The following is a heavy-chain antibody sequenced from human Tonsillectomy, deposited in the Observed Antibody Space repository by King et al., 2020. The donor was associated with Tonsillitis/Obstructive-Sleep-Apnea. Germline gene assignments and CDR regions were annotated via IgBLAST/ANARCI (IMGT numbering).Heavy chain of an antibody. Sequence: VQLVQSGAEVKKPGASVKVSCKASGYTFTSYYMHWVRPAPGQGLEWMGIINPSGGSTTYAQKFQGRVTMTRDTSTSTVYMELSSLRSEDTAVYYCARDYYDSSGYYYVRGYYYYYYMDVWGKGTTVTVSS. D-gene: IGHD3-22*01. J-gene: IGHJ6*03. CDR1: GYTFTSYY. CDR3: ARDYYDSSGYYYVRGYYYYYYMDV. CDR2: INPSGGST. V-gene: IGHV1-46*01.